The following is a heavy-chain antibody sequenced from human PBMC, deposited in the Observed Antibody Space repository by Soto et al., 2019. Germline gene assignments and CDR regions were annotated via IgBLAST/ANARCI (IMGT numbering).Heavy chain of an antibody. J-gene: IGHJ4*02. Sequence: GGSLRLSCAASGFTFSSYAMHWVRQAPGKGLEYVSAISSNGGSTYYANSVKGRFTISRDNSKNTLYLQMGSLRAEDMAVYYCARGSYSTIFGVVDLDYWGQGTLVTVSS. V-gene: IGHV3-64*01. CDR3: ARGSYSTIFGVVDLDY. CDR2: ISSNGGST. D-gene: IGHD3-3*01. CDR1: GFTFSSYA.